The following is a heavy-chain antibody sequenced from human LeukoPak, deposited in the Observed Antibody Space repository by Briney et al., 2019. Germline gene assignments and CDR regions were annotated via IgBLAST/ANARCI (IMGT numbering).Heavy chain of an antibody. CDR2: IKQDGSEK. Sequence: PGGSLRLSCAASGFTFSSYWMSWVRQAPGKGLEWVANIKQDGSEKYYVDSVKGRFTISRDNAKNSLYLQMNSLRAEDTAVYYCGRALYYYDSSGHKDYWGQGTLVTVSS. J-gene: IGHJ4*02. CDR1: GFTFSSYW. V-gene: IGHV3-7*04. CDR3: GRALYYYDSSGHKDY. D-gene: IGHD3-22*01.